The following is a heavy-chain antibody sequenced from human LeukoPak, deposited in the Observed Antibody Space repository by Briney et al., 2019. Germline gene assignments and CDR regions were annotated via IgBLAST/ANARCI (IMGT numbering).Heavy chain of an antibody. CDR3: ARDSGPISVTLFGAVVTGLFDY. Sequence: SGGSLRLSCVASGFSFSNYAMPWVRRAPGKGLEWVAFISFDGSYQFYTDSVKGRFTVSRDNSKNTLFLQMNSLRADDTAVYYCARDSGPISVTLFGAVVTGLFDYWGQGTLLTVSS. CDR2: ISFDGSYQ. CDR1: GFSFSNYA. V-gene: IGHV3-30-3*01. J-gene: IGHJ4*01. D-gene: IGHD3-3*01.